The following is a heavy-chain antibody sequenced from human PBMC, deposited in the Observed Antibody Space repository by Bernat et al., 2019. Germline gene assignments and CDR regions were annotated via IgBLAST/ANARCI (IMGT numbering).Heavy chain of an antibody. CDR1: GFTFSSYA. V-gene: IGHV3-30*01. D-gene: IGHD2-15*01. J-gene: IGHJ3*02. CDR2: ISYDGSNK. CDR3: ASTYCSGGSCYSAFDI. Sequence: VQLVESGGGVVQPGRSLRLSCAASGFTFSSYAMHWVRQAPGKGLEWVAVISYDGSNKYYADSVKGRFTISRDNSKNTLYLQMNSLRAEDTAVYYCASTYCSGGSCYSAFDIWGQGTMVTVSS.